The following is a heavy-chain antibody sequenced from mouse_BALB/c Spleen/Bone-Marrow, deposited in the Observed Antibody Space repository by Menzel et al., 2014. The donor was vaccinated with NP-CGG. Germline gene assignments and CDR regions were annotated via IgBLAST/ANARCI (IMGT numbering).Heavy chain of an antibody. J-gene: IGHJ4*01. CDR2: INPYSDGT. V-gene: IGHV1-14*01. D-gene: IGHD2-4*01. CDR3: AIEGGLRRGDYYVMDY. Sequence: EVQLQQSGPELVKPGASVKMSCKASGYTFTGYVMHWVKQKPGQGLEWIGYINPYSDGTKYNEKFKGKATLTSDKSSSTAYMELSSLTSEDSAVYYCAIEGGLRRGDYYVMDYWGQGTSVTVSS. CDR1: GYTFTGYV.